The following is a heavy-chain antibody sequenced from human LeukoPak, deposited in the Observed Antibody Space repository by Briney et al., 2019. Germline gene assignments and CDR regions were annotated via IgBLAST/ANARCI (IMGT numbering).Heavy chain of an antibody. CDR3: ARDRGYYDFWSGYSSDWFDP. D-gene: IGHD3-3*01. J-gene: IGHJ5*02. Sequence: PGGSLRLSCAASGSSFSDYYMSWIRQAPGKGLEWVSYISSSGTTIYYADSVKGRFTISRDNAKNSLYLQMNSLGADDTAVYYCARDRGYYDFWSGYSSDWFDPWGQGTLVTVSS. CDR1: GSSFSDYY. V-gene: IGHV3-11*01. CDR2: ISSSGTTI.